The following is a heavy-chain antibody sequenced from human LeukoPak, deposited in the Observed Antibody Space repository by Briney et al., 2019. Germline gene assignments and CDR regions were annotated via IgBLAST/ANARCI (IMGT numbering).Heavy chain of an antibody. V-gene: IGHV3-30*03. CDR3: AREGAPVLWFGELRWFDP. D-gene: IGHD3-10*01. CDR2: ISYDGSNK. J-gene: IGHJ5*02. CDR1: GFTFSSYG. Sequence: GRSLRLSCAASGFTFSSYGMHWVRQAPGKGLEWVAVISYDGSNKYYADSVKGRFTISRDNAKNSLYLQMNSLRAEDTAVYYCAREGAPVLWFGELRWFDPLGQGTLVTVSS.